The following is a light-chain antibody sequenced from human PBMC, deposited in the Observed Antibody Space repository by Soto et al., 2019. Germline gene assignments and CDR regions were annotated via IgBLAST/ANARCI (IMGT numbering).Light chain of an antibody. J-gene: IGKJ5*01. CDR2: DAS. CDR1: QSVRSK. V-gene: IGKV3-15*01. Sequence: EIVMMQSPGTLSVSPGERATLSCRASQSVRSKLAWYQQKPGQAPRLLIYDASTRATGIPARFSGSGSGTEFTLTINSLQSEDFAVYYCQQYNNWPPITFGQGTRLEIK. CDR3: QQYNNWPPIT.